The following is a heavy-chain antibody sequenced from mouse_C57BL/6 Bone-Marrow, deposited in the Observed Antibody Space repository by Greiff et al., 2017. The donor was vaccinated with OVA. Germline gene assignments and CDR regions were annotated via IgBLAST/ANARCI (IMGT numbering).Heavy chain of an antibody. CDR2: IYPGSGNT. J-gene: IGHJ4*01. CDR1: GYSFTSYY. V-gene: IGHV1-66*01. CDR3: ARGDAMDY. Sequence: VQLQESGPELVKPGASVKISCKASGYSFTSYYIHWVKQRPGQGLEWIGWIYPGSGNTKYNEKFKGKATLTADTSSSTAYMQLSSLTSEDSAVYYCARGDAMDYWGQGTSVTVSS.